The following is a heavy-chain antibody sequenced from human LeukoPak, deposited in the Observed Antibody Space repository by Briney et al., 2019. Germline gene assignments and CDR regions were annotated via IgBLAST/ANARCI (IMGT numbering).Heavy chain of an antibody. J-gene: IGHJ4*02. Sequence: GGALRLSCAASGFTFSSIAMTWVRQAPGKGLEWVSSIRSNGDTTYNADSVKGRFTISRDNSKNTLYLQMNSLRVEDTAIYYCAKGQELDDGVFDSWGQGTLVTVSS. CDR3: AKGQELDDGVFDS. CDR2: IRSNGDTT. V-gene: IGHV3-23*01. CDR1: GFTFSSIA. D-gene: IGHD1-1*01.